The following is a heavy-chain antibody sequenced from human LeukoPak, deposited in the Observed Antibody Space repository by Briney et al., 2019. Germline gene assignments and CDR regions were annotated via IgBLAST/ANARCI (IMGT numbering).Heavy chain of an antibody. Sequence: GGSLRLSCAASGFTFSSYGMHWVRQAPGKGLEWVAFIRYDGSNEYYADSVKGRFTISRDNSKNTLYLQMNSLRAEDTAVYYCAKDRGYSSGWYAGGVDYWGQGTLVTVPS. CDR2: IRYDGSNE. J-gene: IGHJ4*02. V-gene: IGHV3-30*02. CDR3: AKDRGYSSGWYAGGVDY. D-gene: IGHD6-19*01. CDR1: GFTFSSYG.